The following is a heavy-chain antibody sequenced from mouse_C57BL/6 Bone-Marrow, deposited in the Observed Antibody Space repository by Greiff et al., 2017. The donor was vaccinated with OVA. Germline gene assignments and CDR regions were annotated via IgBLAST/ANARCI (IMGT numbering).Heavy chain of an antibody. CDR1: GFNIKDYY. J-gene: IGHJ1*03. CDR3: ARWGLYGSSFWYFDV. Sequence: EVMLVESGAELVKPGASVKLSCTASGFNIKDYYMHWVKQRTEQGLEWIGRIDPEDGETKYAPKFQGKATITADTSSNTAYLQLSSLTSEDTAVYYCARWGLYGSSFWYFDVWGTGTTVTVSS. D-gene: IGHD1-1*01. V-gene: IGHV14-2*01. CDR2: IDPEDGET.